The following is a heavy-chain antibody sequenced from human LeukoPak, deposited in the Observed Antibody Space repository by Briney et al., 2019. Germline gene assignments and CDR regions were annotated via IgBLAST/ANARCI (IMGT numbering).Heavy chain of an antibody. CDR2: ISSSSSYI. CDR3: ASEGYCSGGSCYSNDY. D-gene: IGHD2-15*01. J-gene: IGHJ4*02. CDR1: GFSFITYN. V-gene: IGHV3-21*01. Sequence: GGSLRLSCAASGFSFITYNMNWVRQAPGKGLEWVSSISSSSSYIYYADSVKGRFTISRDNAKNSLYLQMNSLRAEDTAVYYCASEGYCSGGSCYSNDYWGQGTLVTVSS.